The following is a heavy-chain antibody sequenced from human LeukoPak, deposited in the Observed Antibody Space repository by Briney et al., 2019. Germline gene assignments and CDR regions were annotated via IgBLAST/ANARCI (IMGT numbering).Heavy chain of an antibody. CDR2: INHSGST. V-gene: IGHV4-34*01. J-gene: IGHJ4*02. Sequence: SETLSLTCAVYGGSFSGYYWSWIRQPPGKGLEWIGEINHSGSTNYNPSLKSRVTISVDTSKNQFSLKLSSVTAADTAVYYCARGGGYSGYMDYWGQGTLATVSS. CDR3: ARGGGYSGYMDY. D-gene: IGHD5-12*01. CDR1: GGSFSGYY.